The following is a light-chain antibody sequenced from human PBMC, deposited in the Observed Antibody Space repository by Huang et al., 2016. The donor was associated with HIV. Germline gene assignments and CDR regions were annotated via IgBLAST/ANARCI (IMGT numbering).Light chain of an antibody. CDR3: QQSYVTPRT. Sequence: DIQMTQSPSSLSTSVVDRVTIICRSSQRIITYLYWYKQKPGKSPKLLIYAASSLQSGVPSRFSGSGSETYFVLTISGLQPDDSATYYCQQSYVTPRTFGQGTKVEVK. CDR1: QRIITY. CDR2: AAS. J-gene: IGKJ1*01. V-gene: IGKV1-39*01.